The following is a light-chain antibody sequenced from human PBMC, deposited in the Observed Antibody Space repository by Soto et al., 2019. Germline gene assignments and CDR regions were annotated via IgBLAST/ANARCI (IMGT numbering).Light chain of an antibody. V-gene: IGKV1-39*01. J-gene: IGKJ2*01. CDR1: QSISSD. CDR3: QQSYSAQYT. CDR2: ATS. Sequence: DVQLTQSPSSLSASVGDGITITCRASQSISSDLNWYQQKPGKAPRLLIYATSNLQSGVTSRISGSGSGTEFTLTISSLQPEDFATYFCQQSYSAQYTFGQGTKLEIK.